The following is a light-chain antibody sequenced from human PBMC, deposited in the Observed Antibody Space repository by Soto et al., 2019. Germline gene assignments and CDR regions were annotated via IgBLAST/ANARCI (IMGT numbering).Light chain of an antibody. V-gene: IGKV3-20*01. CDR1: QIVSSGY. CDR3: QQYGNSPQT. Sequence: ENVLTQSPDTLSLSPGERATLSCRASQIVSSGYLAWYQQKPGQAPSLLIYGASTRATGIPDRFSGSGSGTHFTLTISRLEPEDFAVYYCQQYGNSPQTFGQGTKVDIK. J-gene: IGKJ1*01. CDR2: GAS.